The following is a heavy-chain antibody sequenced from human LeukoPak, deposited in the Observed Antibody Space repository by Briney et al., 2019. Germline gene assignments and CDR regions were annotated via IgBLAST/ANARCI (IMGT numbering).Heavy chain of an antibody. CDR2: INRDGGTI. V-gene: IGHV3-74*01. D-gene: IGHD3-10*01. Sequence: GGSLILSCGASGFTCGTYWMHWVRQAPGKGLVWVSGINRDGGTITYADSVKGRFTISRDNAKNTLYLQMNNLRAEDTAIYYCATDSYVSGSYYRLFYWGQGTLVTVSS. CDR1: GFTCGTYW. CDR3: ATDSYVSGSYYRLFY. J-gene: IGHJ4*02.